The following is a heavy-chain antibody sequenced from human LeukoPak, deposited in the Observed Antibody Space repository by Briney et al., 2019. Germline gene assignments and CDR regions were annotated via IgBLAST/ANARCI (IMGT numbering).Heavy chain of an antibody. Sequence: SETLSLTCTVSGGSISSYYWSWIRQPAGKGLEWIGRIYTSGSTNYNPSLKSRVTMSVDTSKNQFSLKLSSVTAADTAVYYCASDAANSGAFDIWGQGTMVTVSS. D-gene: IGHD2-15*01. CDR1: GGSISSYY. CDR2: IYTSGST. J-gene: IGHJ3*02. CDR3: ASDAANSGAFDI. V-gene: IGHV4-4*07.